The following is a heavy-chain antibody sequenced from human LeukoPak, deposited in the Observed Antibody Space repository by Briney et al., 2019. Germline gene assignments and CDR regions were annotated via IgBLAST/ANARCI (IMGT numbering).Heavy chain of an antibody. CDR1: GFTFSRSA. CDR3: AKGGSGSYARLNYFDY. Sequence: GGSLRLSCAASGFTFSRSAMSWVRQAPGKGLEWVSSISGRGGSIYHADSLKGRFTVSRDNSKNTRYMQMNSLRAEDTAVYYCAKGGSGSYARLNYFDYWGQGTLVTVSS. D-gene: IGHD1-26*01. V-gene: IGHV3-23*01. J-gene: IGHJ4*02. CDR2: ISGRGGSI.